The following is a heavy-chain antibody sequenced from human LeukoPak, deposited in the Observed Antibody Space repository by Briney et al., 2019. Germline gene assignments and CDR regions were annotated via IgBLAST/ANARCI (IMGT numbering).Heavy chain of an antibody. Sequence: ASVKVSCKASGYTFTSYDINWVRQATGQGLEWMGWRNPNSGNTGYAQKFQGRVTMTRNTSISTAYMELSSLRSEDTAVYYCAGVKGYNVDIVNYYYGMDVWGQGTTVTVSS. CDR2: RNPNSGNT. J-gene: IGHJ6*02. D-gene: IGHD5-12*01. V-gene: IGHV1-8*01. CDR1: GYTFTSYD. CDR3: AGVKGYNVDIVNYYYGMDV.